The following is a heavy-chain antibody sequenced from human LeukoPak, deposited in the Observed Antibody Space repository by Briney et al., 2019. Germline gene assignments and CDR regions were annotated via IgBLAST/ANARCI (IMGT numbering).Heavy chain of an antibody. D-gene: IGHD2-15*01. CDR2: IIPIFGTA. J-gene: IGHJ3*02. CDR3: ARAGDDIVVVVAATGFAFDI. V-gene: IGHV1-69*13. Sequence: SVKVSCKASGGTFSSYAISWVRQAPGQGLEWMGGIIPIFGTANYAQKFQGRVTITADESTSTAYMELSSLRSEDTAVYYCARAGDDIVVVVAATGFAFDIWGQGTMVTVSS. CDR1: GGTFSSYA.